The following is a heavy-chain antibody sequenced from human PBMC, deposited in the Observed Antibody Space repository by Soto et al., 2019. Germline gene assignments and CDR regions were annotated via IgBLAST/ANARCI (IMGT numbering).Heavy chain of an antibody. J-gene: IGHJ4*02. CDR3: ASVGPMVRGVISPNFDY. CDR2: INPSGGST. V-gene: IGHV1-46*01. CDR1: GYTFTSYY. Sequence: RASVKVSCKASGYTFTSYYMHWVRQAPGQGLEWMGIINPSGGSTSYAQKFQGRVTMTRDTSTSTVYMELSSLRSEDTAVYYCASVGPMVRGVISPNFDYWGQGTLVTVSS. D-gene: IGHD3-10*01.